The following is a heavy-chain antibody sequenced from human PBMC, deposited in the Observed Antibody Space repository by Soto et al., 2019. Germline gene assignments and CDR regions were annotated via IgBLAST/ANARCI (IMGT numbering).Heavy chain of an antibody. J-gene: IGHJ6*02. CDR3: ARDSYCSGGSCYGDYYYYGMDV. D-gene: IGHD2-15*01. V-gene: IGHV1-8*01. Sequence: ASVKVSCKASGYTFTSYDINWVRQATGQGLEWMGWMNPNSGNTGYAQKFQGRVTMTRNTSISTAYMELSSLRSEDTAVYYCARDSYCSGGSCYGDYYYYGMDVWGQGTTVTVSS. CDR2: MNPNSGNT. CDR1: GYTFTSYD.